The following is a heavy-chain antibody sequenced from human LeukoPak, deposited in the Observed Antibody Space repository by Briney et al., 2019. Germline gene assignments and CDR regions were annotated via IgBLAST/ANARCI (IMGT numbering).Heavy chain of an antibody. CDR2: LSSGNTK. CDR3: ARESIAVAGAPFDC. Sequence: GGPLRLSCAASGFTFSIYEMDWVRQAPGKGVVWVSYLSSGNTKFDADFVKGRSTISRDNAKNSLYLQMNSLRAEDTAVYYCARESIAVAGAPFDCWGQGTLVTVSS. D-gene: IGHD6-19*01. CDR1: GFTFSIYE. J-gene: IGHJ4*02. V-gene: IGHV3-48*03.